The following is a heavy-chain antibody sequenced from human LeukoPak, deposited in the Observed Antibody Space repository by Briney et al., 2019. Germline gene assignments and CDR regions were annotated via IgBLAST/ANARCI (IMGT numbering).Heavy chain of an antibody. CDR2: IYYSGST. V-gene: IGHV4-59*08. J-gene: IGHJ6*02. Sequence: SETLSLTCTVSGGSISSYYWSWIRQPPGKGLEWIGYIYYSGSTNYNPSLKSRVTISVDTSKNQFSLKLSSVTAADTAVYYRARHENDYDFWSGYPHMDVWGQGTTVTVSS. CDR1: GGSISSYY. CDR3: ARHENDYDFWSGYPHMDV. D-gene: IGHD3-3*01.